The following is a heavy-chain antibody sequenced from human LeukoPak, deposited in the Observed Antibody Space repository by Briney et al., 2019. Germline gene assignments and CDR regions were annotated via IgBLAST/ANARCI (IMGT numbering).Heavy chain of an antibody. CDR1: GFTFSSYG. D-gene: IGHD3-22*01. CDR2: IWYDGSNK. CDR3: ARDDSSDYYYVDY. J-gene: IGHJ4*02. V-gene: IGHV3-33*01. Sequence: PGGSLRLSCAASGFTFSSYGMHGVRQAPGKGLEWVAVIWYDGSNKYYADSVKGRFTISRDNSKNTLYLQMNSLRAEDTAVYYCARDDSSDYYYVDYWGQGTLVTVSS.